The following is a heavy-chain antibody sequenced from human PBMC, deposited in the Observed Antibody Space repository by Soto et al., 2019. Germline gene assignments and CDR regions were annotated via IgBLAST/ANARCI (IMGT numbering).Heavy chain of an antibody. CDR1: GFTFDDYG. CDR3: ARLYSSGWYGPSRD. Sequence: AGGSLRLSCAASGFTFDDYGMSWVRQAPGKGLEWVSGINWNGGSTGYADSVKGRFTISRDNAKNSLYLQMNSLRAEDTALYYCARLYSSGWYGPSRDCGQGTLVTVSS. V-gene: IGHV3-20*04. CDR2: INWNGGST. J-gene: IGHJ4*02. D-gene: IGHD6-19*01.